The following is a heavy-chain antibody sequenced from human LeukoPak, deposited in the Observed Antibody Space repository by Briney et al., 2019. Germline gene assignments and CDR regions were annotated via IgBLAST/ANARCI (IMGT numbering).Heavy chain of an antibody. CDR3: ARDEVGLLWFGESTMDV. CDR1: RFTFNIYA. J-gene: IGHJ6*03. CDR2: ISSSSSTI. Sequence: GGSLRLSCAASRFTFNIYALHWVRQAPGKGLEWVSYISSSSSTIYYADSVKGRFTISRDNAKNSLYLQMNSLRAEDTAVYYCARDEVGLLWFGESTMDVWGKGTTVTVSS. V-gene: IGHV3-48*01. D-gene: IGHD3-10*01.